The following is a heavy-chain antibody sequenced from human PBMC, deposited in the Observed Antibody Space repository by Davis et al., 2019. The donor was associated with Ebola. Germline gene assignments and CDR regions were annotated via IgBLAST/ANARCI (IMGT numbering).Heavy chain of an antibody. CDR3: VWRGDSREFDY. D-gene: IGHD3-22*01. Sequence: GGSLRLSCAAAGFRFSDYYMTWIRQAPGKGLEWISYISADGGTKKYADSVKGRFTVARDNDEKVLYLQMNSLRAEDTAVYYCVWRGDSREFDYWGQGNLVTVSS. V-gene: IGHV3-11*01. CDR1: GFRFSDYY. J-gene: IGHJ4*02. CDR2: ISADGGTK.